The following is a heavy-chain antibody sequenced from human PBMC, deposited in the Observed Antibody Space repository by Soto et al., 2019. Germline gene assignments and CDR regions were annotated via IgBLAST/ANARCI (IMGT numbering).Heavy chain of an antibody. J-gene: IGHJ3*02. CDR2: ISAYNGKT. CDR3: ATVHGVPDAFDI. CDR1: GYTFTSYG. D-gene: IGHD3-16*01. Sequence: ASVKVSCKASGYTFTSYGISWVRQAPGQGLEWMGWISAYNGKTNYAQKLQGRVTMTEDTSTDTAYMELSSLRSEDTAVYYCATVHGVPDAFDIWGQGTMVTVSS. V-gene: IGHV1-18*01.